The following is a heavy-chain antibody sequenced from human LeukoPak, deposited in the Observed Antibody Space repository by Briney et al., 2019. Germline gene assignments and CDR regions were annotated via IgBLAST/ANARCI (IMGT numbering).Heavy chain of an antibody. J-gene: IGHJ6*03. CDR1: GFTFSSSA. D-gene: IGHD3-16*02. CDR2: ISGGGGST. Sequence: GGSLRLSCAASGFTFSSSAMSWVRQAPGKGLEWLSTISGGGGSTYYADSVKGRFTISRDNSKNTLYLQMNSLRAEDTAVYYCARHGLSLGNYYYYYYMDVWGKGTTVTISS. V-gene: IGHV3-23*01. CDR3: ARHGLSLGNYYYYYYMDV.